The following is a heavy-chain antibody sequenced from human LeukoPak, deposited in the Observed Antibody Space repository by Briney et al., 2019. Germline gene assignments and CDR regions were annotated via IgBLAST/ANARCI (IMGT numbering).Heavy chain of an antibody. J-gene: IGHJ4*02. CDR3: AISSPAHYYFDY. D-gene: IGHD6-13*01. CDR2: ISAYSGNT. Sequence: ASVKVSCKASGYTFTSYGISWVRQAPGQGLEWMGWISAYSGNTNYAQKLQGRVTMTTDTSTSTAYMELRSLRSDDTAVYYCAISSPAHYYFDYWGQGTLVTVSS. CDR1: GYTFTSYG. V-gene: IGHV1-18*01.